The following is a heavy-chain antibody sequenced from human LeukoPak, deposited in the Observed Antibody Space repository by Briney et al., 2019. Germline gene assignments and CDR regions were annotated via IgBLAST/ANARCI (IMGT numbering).Heavy chain of an antibody. CDR3: AKGGGGWLQLMSLDY. CDR2: ISGSGGST. Sequence: PGGSLRLSCAASGFTFSSYAMSWVRQAPGKGLEWVPAISGSGGSTYYADSVKGRFTISRDNSKNTLYLQMNSLRAEDTAVYYCAKGGGGWLQLMSLDYWGQGTLVTVSS. J-gene: IGHJ4*02. D-gene: IGHD5-24*01. CDR1: GFTFSSYA. V-gene: IGHV3-23*01.